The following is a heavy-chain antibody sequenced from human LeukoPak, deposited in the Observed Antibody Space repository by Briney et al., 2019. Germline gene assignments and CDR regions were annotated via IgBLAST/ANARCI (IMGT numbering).Heavy chain of an antibody. CDR3: ARSGVGATNHDY. Sequence: ASVKVSCKASGGTFSSYAISWVRQAPGQGLEWMGGIIPIFGTANYAQKFQGRVTITADESTSTAYMELSSLRSEDTAVYYCARSGVGATNHDYWGQGTLVTASS. D-gene: IGHD1-26*01. V-gene: IGHV1-69*13. CDR1: GGTFSSYA. J-gene: IGHJ4*02. CDR2: IIPIFGTA.